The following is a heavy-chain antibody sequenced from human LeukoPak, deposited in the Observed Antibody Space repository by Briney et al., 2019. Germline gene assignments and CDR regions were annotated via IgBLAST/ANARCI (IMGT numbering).Heavy chain of an antibody. CDR2: IYYSGHT. J-gene: IGHJ1*01. CDR3: ARGAQTGGGILMDFQH. V-gene: IGHV4-61*01. CDR1: SGFVISGNYY. Sequence: SETLSLTCTVSSGFVISGNYYWSWIRQPPGKGPEWIGHIYYSGHTNYNPSLKSRVTISVDTSTNQFSLKLSSVTAADTAVYYCARGAQTGGGILMDFQHWGQGTPVTVSS. D-gene: IGHD4-23*01.